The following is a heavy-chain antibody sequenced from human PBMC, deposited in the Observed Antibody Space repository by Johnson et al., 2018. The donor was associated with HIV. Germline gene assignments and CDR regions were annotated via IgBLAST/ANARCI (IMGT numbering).Heavy chain of an antibody. V-gene: IGHV3-7*05. D-gene: IGHD1-1*01. CDR1: GFTFSSYW. J-gene: IGHJ3*02. CDR2: IKQDGSEK. CDR3: ARVPPFGTHPDGAFDI. Sequence: VQLVESGGGLVKPGGSLRLSCAASGFTFSSYWMSWVRQAPGKGLEWVANIKQDGSEKYYVDSVKGRFTISRDNAKNSLYLQMNSLRAEDTAVYYCARVPPFGTHPDGAFDIWGQGTMVTVSS.